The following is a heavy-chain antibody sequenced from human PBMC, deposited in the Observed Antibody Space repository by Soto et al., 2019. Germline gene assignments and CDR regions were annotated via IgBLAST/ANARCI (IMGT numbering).Heavy chain of an antibody. D-gene: IGHD3-3*01. J-gene: IGHJ6*03. CDR2: IKQDGSEK. CDR3: ARGFLEWLTFAYYYMDV. Sequence: PGGSLRLSCAASGFTFSSYWMSWVRQAPGKGLEWVANIKQDGSEKYYVDSVKGRFTISRDNAKNSLYLQMNSLRAEDTAVYYCARGFLEWLTFAYYYMDVWGKGTTVTVSS. V-gene: IGHV3-7*01. CDR1: GFTFSSYW.